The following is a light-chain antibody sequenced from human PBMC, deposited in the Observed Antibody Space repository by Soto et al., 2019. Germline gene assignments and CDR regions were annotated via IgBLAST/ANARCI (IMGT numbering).Light chain of an antibody. Sequence: EVVMTQSPGTLSLSPGERATLSCRASPRVTHNRFAWFRQNPAQAPRLLIWGLSNGAPGIPDRFSGSASGIDFTLTISRMASEDVVVFHCFQYGRTPQTLGQGAKVDNK. CDR3: FQYGRTPQT. CDR2: GLS. V-gene: IGKV3-20*01. J-gene: IGKJ1*01. CDR1: PRVTHNR.